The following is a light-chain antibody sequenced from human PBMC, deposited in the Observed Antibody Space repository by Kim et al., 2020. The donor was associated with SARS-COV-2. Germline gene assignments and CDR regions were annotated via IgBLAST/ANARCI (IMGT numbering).Light chain of an antibody. Sequence: SQGERATISCRASRSLTSNYLAWYQQKPGQAPRLLIYGAFARASGIPDRFSGSGSGTDFTLTINRLEPEDFAVYYCQQYGSSLMYTFGQGTKLEI. CDR1: RSLTSNY. CDR3: QQYGSSLMYT. J-gene: IGKJ2*01. CDR2: GAF. V-gene: IGKV3-20*01.